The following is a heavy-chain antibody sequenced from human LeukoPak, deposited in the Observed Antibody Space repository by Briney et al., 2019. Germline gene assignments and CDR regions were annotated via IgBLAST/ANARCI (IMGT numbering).Heavy chain of an antibody. CDR2: INHSGST. J-gene: IGHJ4*02. D-gene: IGHD6-13*01. CDR1: GGSFSGYY. Sequence: SETLSLTCAVYGGSFSGYYWSWIRQPPGKGLEWIGEINHSGSTNYNPSLKSRVIISVDTYKNQFSLKLSSETAADAAVYYCARGAVVADMSIAAAAYSYYFDYWGQGTLVTVSS. V-gene: IGHV4-34*01. CDR3: ARGAVVADMSIAAAAYSYYFDY.